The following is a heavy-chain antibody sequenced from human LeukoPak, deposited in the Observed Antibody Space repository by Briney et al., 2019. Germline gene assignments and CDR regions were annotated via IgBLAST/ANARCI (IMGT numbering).Heavy chain of an antibody. J-gene: IGHJ4*02. V-gene: IGHV4-39*07. CDR1: GGSISSGSYY. Sequence: PSETLSLTCTVSGGSISSGSYYWSWIRQPPGTGLEWIGEINHSGSTNYNPSLKSRVTISVDTSKNQFSLKLSSVTAADTAVYYCARDLIAVAGLFDYWGQGTLVTVSS. D-gene: IGHD6-19*01. CDR3: ARDLIAVAGLFDY. CDR2: INHSGST.